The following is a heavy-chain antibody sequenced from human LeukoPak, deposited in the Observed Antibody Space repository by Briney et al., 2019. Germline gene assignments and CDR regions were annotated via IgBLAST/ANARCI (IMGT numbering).Heavy chain of an antibody. CDR3: ARALFSSSWTLNFDY. Sequence: SETLSLTCTVSGGSISSYYWSWIRQPPGKGLEWIGYIYYSGSTNYNPSLKSRVTISVDTSKNQFSLKLSSVTAADTAVYYCARALFSSSWTLNFDYWGRGTLVTVSS. CDR2: IYYSGST. J-gene: IGHJ4*02. D-gene: IGHD6-13*01. CDR1: GGSISSYY. V-gene: IGHV4-59*01.